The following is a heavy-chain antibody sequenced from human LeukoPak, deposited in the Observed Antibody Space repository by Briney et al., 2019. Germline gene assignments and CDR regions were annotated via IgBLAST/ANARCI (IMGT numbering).Heavy chain of an antibody. J-gene: IGHJ6*03. D-gene: IGHD6-6*01. CDR3: ARHIAARLASGYYYYMDV. CDR2: IYYRGST. Sequence: SEILSLTCTVSGGSISSYYWSWIRQPPGKGLEYIGDIYYRGSTNYNPSLKSRVTMSLEMSKNQFSLKLSSVTAADTAVYYCARHIAARLASGYYYYMDVWGKGTTVTVSS. CDR1: GGSISSYY. V-gene: IGHV4-59*01.